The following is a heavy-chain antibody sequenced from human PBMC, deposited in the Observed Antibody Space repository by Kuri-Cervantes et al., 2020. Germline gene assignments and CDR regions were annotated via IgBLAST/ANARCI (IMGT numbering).Heavy chain of an antibody. CDR3: ARTGARGYYDFWSGHNYYYYGMDV. Sequence: GESLKISCKGSGYSFTSYWIGWVRQVPGKGLEWMGIIYPGDSDTRYSPSFQGQVTISADKSISTAYLQWSSLKASDTAMYYCARTGARGYYDFWSGHNYYYYGMDVWGQGTTVTVSS. V-gene: IGHV5-51*01. CDR1: GYSFTSYW. CDR2: IYPGDSDT. D-gene: IGHD3-3*01. J-gene: IGHJ6*02.